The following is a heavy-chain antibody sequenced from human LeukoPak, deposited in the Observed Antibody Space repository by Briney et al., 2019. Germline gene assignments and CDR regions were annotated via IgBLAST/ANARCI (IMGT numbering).Heavy chain of an antibody. CDR2: IKQDGSDS. J-gene: IGHJ4*02. V-gene: IGHV3-7*01. CDR1: GFIFSGYW. D-gene: IGHD3-10*01. Sequence: GGSLRLSCAASGFIFSGYWMTWVRQAPGKGLQWVASIKQDGSDSYHVDSVKGRFTISRDNAKNSLYLQMNSLRAEDTAVYYCARGGWSMVRGVDDLNWGQGTLVTVSS. CDR3: ARGGWSMVRGVDDLN.